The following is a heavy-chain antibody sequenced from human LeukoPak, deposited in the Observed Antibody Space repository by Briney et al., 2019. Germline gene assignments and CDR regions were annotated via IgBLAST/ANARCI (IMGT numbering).Heavy chain of an antibody. CDR1: GFTFSNYG. CDR2: ISYDGNNK. D-gene: IGHD2-2*01. CDR3: AKGDPGYCSSISCYLDY. J-gene: IGHJ4*02. Sequence: GGSLRLSCAASGFTFSNYGMHWVRQAPGKGLEWVAVISYDGNNKYSADSVRGRFTISRDNSKNTLYLQMDSLRAEDTALYYCAKGDPGYCSSISCYLDYWGQGTLVTVSS. V-gene: IGHV3-30*18.